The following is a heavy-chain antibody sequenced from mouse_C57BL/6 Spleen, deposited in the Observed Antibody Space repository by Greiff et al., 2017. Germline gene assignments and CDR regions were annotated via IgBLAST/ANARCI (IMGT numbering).Heavy chain of an antibody. V-gene: IGHV1-53*01. CDR2: INPSSGGN. CDR3: ARFYYDYDGAMDY. CDR1: GYTFTSYW. J-gene: IGHJ4*01. Sequence: QVQLQQPGTELVKPGASVKLSCKASGYTFTSYWMHWVKPRPGQGLEWIGNINPSSGGNNYNEKFKSKATLTVDKSSSTAYMQLSSLTSEDSAVYYGARFYYDYDGAMDYWGQGTSVTVSS. D-gene: IGHD2-4*01.